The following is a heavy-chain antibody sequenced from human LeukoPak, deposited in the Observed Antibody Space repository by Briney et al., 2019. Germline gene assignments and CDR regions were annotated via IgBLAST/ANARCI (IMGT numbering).Heavy chain of an antibody. Sequence: GGSLRLSCTASGLTFSNYATTWVRQAPGKGLEWVSGIFGSGGSTHYADSVKGRFTISRDNSKKTVYLQMNSLRAEDTAVYYCAKTTTGYSSGRYPGWPVDYWGQGTLVTVSS. CDR1: GLTFSNYA. V-gene: IGHV3-23*01. D-gene: IGHD6-19*01. J-gene: IGHJ4*02. CDR2: IFGSGGST. CDR3: AKTTTGYSSGRYPGWPVDY.